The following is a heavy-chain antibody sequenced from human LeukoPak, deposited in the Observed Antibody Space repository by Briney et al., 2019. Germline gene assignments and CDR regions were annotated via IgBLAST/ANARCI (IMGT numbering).Heavy chain of an antibody. D-gene: IGHD3-9*01. Sequence: PGGSLRLSCAASGFTFSSYAMSWVRQAPGKGLEWVSAISGSGGSTYYADSVKGRFTISRDNSKNTLYLQMNSLRAEDTAVYYCAKDRPYYDILTGQPTGWFDPWGQGTLVTVSS. V-gene: IGHV3-23*01. CDR1: GFTFSSYA. CDR3: AKDRPYYDILTGQPTGWFDP. J-gene: IGHJ5*02. CDR2: ISGSGGST.